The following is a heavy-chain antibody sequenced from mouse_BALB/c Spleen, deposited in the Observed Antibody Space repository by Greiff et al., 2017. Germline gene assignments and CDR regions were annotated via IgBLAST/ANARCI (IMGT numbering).Heavy chain of an antibody. CDR2: IDPDNGDT. J-gene: IGHJ3*01. CDR1: GFNIKDYY. V-gene: IGHV14-4*02. CDR3: NALGDCDYPRFAY. D-gene: IGHD2-13*01. Sequence: EVQLQESGAELVRSGASVKLSCTASGFNIKDYYMHWVKQRPEQGLEWIGWIDPDNGDTEYAPKFQGKATMTADTSSNTAYLQLSSLTSEDTAVYYCNALGDCDYPRFAYWGQGTLVTVSA.